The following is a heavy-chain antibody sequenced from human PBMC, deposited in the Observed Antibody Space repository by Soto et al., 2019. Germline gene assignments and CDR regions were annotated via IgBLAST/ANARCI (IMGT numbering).Heavy chain of an antibody. V-gene: IGHV4-31*03. CDR2: IYYSGST. Sequence: QVQLQESGPGLVKPSQTLSLTCTVSGGSISSGGYYWSWIRQHPGKGLEGIGYIYYSGSTYYNPYLKSRLTISVDTSKNQFFLKLSSVTAADTAVYYCARDGGGSSWYFDYWGQGTLVTVSS. CDR3: ARDGGGSSWYFDY. CDR1: GGSISSGGYY. D-gene: IGHD6-13*01. J-gene: IGHJ4*02.